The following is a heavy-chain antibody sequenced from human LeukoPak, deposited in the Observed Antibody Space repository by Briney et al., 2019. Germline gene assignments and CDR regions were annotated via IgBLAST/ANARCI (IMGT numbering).Heavy chain of an antibody. CDR1: GFTVSSNY. CDR3: ASSEGIAVAGRRVYYYYMDV. CDR2: IYSGGST. D-gene: IGHD6-19*01. Sequence: GGSLRLSCAASGFTVSSNYMSWVRQAPGKGLEWVSVIYSGGSTYYADSVKGRLTISRDNSKNTLSLQMNNLRAEDTAVYFCASSEGIAVAGRRVYYYYMDVWGKGTTVTVSS. J-gene: IGHJ6*03. V-gene: IGHV3-53*01.